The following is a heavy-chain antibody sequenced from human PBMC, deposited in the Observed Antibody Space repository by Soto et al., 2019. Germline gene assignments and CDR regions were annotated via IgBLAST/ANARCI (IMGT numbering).Heavy chain of an antibody. D-gene: IGHD1-1*01. J-gene: IGHJ6*03. CDR3: ACVGTTGYYCYYLDF. CDR1: GGSISSGGYY. Sequence: SETLSLTCTVSGGSISSGGYYWSWIRQHPGKGLEWIGYIYYSGSTYYNPSLKSRVTISVDTSKNQFSLKLSSVTAADTAVYYCACVGTTGYYCYYLDFWGKGTTVTVSS. CDR2: IYYSGST. V-gene: IGHV4-31*03.